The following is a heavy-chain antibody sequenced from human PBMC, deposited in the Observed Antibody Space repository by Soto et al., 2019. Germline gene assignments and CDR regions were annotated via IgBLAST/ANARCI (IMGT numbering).Heavy chain of an antibody. D-gene: IGHD5-18*01. CDR3: ARGPTGYSYGAYFDY. J-gene: IGHJ4*02. CDR1: GGSISSSNW. Sequence: QVQLQESGPGLVKPSGTLSLTCAVSGGSISSSNWWSWVRQPPGKGLEWIGEIYHSGSTNYNPSLKSRVTISVHKSKNQFSLKLSSVTAADTAVYYCARGPTGYSYGAYFDYWGQGTLVTVSS. CDR2: IYHSGST. V-gene: IGHV4-4*02.